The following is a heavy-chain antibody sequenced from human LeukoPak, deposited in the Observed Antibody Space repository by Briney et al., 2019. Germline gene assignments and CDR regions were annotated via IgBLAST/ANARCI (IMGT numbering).Heavy chain of an antibody. J-gene: IGHJ3*02. D-gene: IGHD3-3*01. Sequence: WIRQPPGKGLEWVSGIKWNSGNIGYADSVKGRFTISRDNAKNSLYLQMNSLRAEDTALYYCVKGGFLEWLTPPYDAFDIWGQGTMVTVSS. CDR3: VKGGFLEWLTPPYDAFDI. V-gene: IGHV3-9*01. CDR2: IKWNSGNI.